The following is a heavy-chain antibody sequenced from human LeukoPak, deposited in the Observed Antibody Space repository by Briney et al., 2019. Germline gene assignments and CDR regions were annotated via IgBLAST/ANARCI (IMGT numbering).Heavy chain of an antibody. CDR3: ARFSPRGYSYGPLDY. V-gene: IGHV3-33*01. D-gene: IGHD5-18*01. CDR2: IWYDGSNK. J-gene: IGHJ4*02. CDR1: GFTFSSYG. Sequence: GGSLRLSCAASGFTFSSYGIHWVRQAPGKGLEWVAVIWYDGSNKYYADSVKGRFTISRDNSKNTLYLQMNSLRAEDTAVYYCARFSPRGYSYGPLDYWGQGTLVTVSS.